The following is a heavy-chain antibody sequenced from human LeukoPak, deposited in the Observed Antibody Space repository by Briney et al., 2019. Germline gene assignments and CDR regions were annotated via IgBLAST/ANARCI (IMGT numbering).Heavy chain of an antibody. V-gene: IGHV4-59*08. CDR3: ARLKLPPGSYGHGFDY. CDR2: IYYSGST. D-gene: IGHD5-18*01. CDR1: GGSISSYY. Sequence: SETLSLTCTVSGGSISSYYWSWIRQPPGKGLEWIGYIYYSGSTNYNPSLKSRVTISVDTSKNQFSLKLSSVTAADTAVYYCARLKLPPGSYGHGFDYWGQGTLVTVSS. J-gene: IGHJ4*02.